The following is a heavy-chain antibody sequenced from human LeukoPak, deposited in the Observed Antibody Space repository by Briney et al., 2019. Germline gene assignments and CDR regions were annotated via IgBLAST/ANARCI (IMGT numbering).Heavy chain of an antibody. CDR1: GFTVSSNY. CDR2: IYISGST. Sequence: GGSLRLSCAASGFTVSSNYMNWVRQAPGKGLEWVSVIYISGSTYYADSVKGRFTISRDNSKNTLYLQMNSLRAEDTAVYYCAREVASTYNWFDLWGQGTLVTVSS. CDR3: AREVASTYNWFDL. V-gene: IGHV3-53*01. D-gene: IGHD5/OR15-5a*01. J-gene: IGHJ5*02.